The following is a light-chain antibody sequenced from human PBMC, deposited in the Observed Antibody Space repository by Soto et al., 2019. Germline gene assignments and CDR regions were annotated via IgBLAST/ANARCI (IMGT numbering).Light chain of an antibody. V-gene: IGLV3-25*03. CDR2: KDI. CDR1: ALPNQY. Sequence: SYELTQPPSVSVSPGQTARITCSGDALPNQYAYWYQRKPGQAPVVVIYKDIERPLGIPERFSGSSSGTTVTLTISGVQAEDEADYYCQSADSSDTWVFGGGTKLTVL. CDR3: QSADSSDTWV. J-gene: IGLJ3*02.